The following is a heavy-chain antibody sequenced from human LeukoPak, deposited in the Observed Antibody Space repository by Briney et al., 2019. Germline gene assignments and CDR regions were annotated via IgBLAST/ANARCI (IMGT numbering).Heavy chain of an antibody. V-gene: IGHV3-74*01. Sequence: HSGGSLRLSCATSGYTFSNYWMHWVRQAPGKGLVWVSRIGSDGSSTNYADAVKGRFTISRDNAKNTLYLQMNSLRAEDTAVYYCAKPYYYGSRSYMDYWGQGTLVTVSS. CDR1: GYTFSNYW. J-gene: IGHJ4*02. CDR2: IGSDGSST. D-gene: IGHD3-10*01. CDR3: AKPYYYGSRSYMDY.